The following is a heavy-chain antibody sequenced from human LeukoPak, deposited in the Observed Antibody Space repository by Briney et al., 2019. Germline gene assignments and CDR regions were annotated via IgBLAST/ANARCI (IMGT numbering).Heavy chain of an antibody. J-gene: IGHJ4*02. V-gene: IGHV3-23*01. D-gene: IGHD3-10*01. CDR1: GFTFSDYA. Sequence: GGSLRLSCAASGFTFSDYAMTWVRQAPGKGLEWVSAISDTGGSAYYADSVKGRFTISRDNSKSTLYLQMNSLRAEDTAVYYCAEGYYYGSGSYYKGTDYWGQGTLVTVSS. CDR3: AEGYYYGSGSYYKGTDY. CDR2: ISDTGGSA.